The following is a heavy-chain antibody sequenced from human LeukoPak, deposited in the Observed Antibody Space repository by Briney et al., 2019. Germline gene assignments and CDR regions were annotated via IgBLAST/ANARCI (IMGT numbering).Heavy chain of an antibody. J-gene: IGHJ4*02. CDR1: GFTVSSNY. CDR2: IYSGGST. Sequence: GGSLRLSCAASGFTVSSNYMSWVRQAPGKGLEWVSVIYSGGSTYYADSVKGRFTISRDNAKNSLYPQMNSLRAEDTAVYYCARGVRDYFDYWGQGTLVTVSS. CDR3: ARGVRDYFDY. D-gene: IGHD4-23*01. V-gene: IGHV3-66*01.